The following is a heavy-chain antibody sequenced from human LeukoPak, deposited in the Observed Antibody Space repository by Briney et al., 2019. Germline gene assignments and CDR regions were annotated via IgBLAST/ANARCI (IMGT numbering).Heavy chain of an antibody. Sequence: GGSLRLSCAASGFTFSSYDMHGVRQATGKGLEWVSAIGTAGDTYYPGSVKGRFTISRENAKNSLYLQMNSLRAGDTAVYYCARDKNYYYMDVWGKGTTVTVSS. CDR3: ARDKNYYYMDV. J-gene: IGHJ6*03. CDR1: GFTFSSYD. V-gene: IGHV3-13*01. CDR2: IGTAGDT.